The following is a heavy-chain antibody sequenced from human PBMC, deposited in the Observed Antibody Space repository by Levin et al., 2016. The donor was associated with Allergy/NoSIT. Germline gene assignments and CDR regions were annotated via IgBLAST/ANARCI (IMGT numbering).Heavy chain of an antibody. V-gene: IGHV3-7*02. CDR2: INVDGSEK. Sequence: GESLKISCATSGFTFSNYWMSWVRQVPGKGLEWVANINVDGSEKYYADSVKGRFAISRDYASNSVYLQMDTLRDEDTAIYYCARYRAGAEDYWGQGILVTVSS. D-gene: IGHD1-26*01. J-gene: IGHJ4*02. CDR3: ARYRAGAEDY. CDR1: GFTFSNYW.